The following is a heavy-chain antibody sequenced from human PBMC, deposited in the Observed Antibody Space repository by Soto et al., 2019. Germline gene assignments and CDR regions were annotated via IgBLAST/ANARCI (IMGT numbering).Heavy chain of an antibody. CDR2: IYYSRST. CDR3: ARRWGRTFDY. V-gene: IGHV4-59*08. Sequence: SETLSLTCTVSGGSISSYYWSWIRQPPGKGLEWIGYIYYSRSTNYNPSLKSRVTISVDTSKNQFSLKLSSVTAADTAVYYCARRWGRTFDYWGQGTLVTVSS. CDR1: GGSISSYY. J-gene: IGHJ4*02. D-gene: IGHD7-27*01.